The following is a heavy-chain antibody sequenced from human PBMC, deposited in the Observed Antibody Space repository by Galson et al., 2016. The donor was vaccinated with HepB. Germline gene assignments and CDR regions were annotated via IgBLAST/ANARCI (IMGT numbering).Heavy chain of an antibody. CDR2: MSFDRISK. CDR3: AREGGTSGRAGFFDF. CDR1: GYTLSTSI. Sequence: SLRLSCADSGYTLSTSIIHWVRKPPGEGLEWVTAMSFDRISKYYADSVKGRFTISRDNSNNIVYLQMDSMRPEDTAVYYCAREGGTSGRAGFFDFWGRGVLVTVSS. J-gene: IGHJ4*02. D-gene: IGHD6-25*01. V-gene: IGHV3-30-3*01.